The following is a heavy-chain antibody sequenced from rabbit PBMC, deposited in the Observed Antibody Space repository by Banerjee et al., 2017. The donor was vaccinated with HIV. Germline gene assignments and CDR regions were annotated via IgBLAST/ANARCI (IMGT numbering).Heavy chain of an antibody. Sequence: QEQLVESGGGLVQPEGSLTLTCKASGLDFSSSYYMCWVRQAPGKGLEWIACIYTGSSGTTYYASWAKGRFTISRTSSTTVTLQMTSLTAADTATYFCARDLAAVIGWNFNLWGQGTLVTVS. CDR3: ARDLAAVIGWNFNL. D-gene: IGHD1-1*01. V-gene: IGHV1S45*01. J-gene: IGHJ4*01. CDR2: IYTGSSGTT. CDR1: GLDFSSSYY.